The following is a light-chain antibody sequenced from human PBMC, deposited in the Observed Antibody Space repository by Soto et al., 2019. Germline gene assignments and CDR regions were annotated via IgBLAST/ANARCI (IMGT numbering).Light chain of an antibody. CDR2: GAT. CDR3: QQYDDSPLYT. Sequence: DIVLTQSPGILSLSPGERATLSCRATERVDGRYLAWYQQKPGQAPRLLIYGATRRATGIPDRFSGSASGTDFTLTISRVEAEDFVVYYCQQYDDSPLYTFGQGTKLEIK. J-gene: IGKJ2*01. CDR1: ERVDGRY. V-gene: IGKV3-20*01.